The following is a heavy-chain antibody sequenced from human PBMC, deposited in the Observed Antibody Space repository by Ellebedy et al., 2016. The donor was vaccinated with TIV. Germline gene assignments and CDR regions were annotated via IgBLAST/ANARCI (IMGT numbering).Heavy chain of an antibody. J-gene: IGHJ1*01. V-gene: IGHV1-2*02. D-gene: IGHD3-22*01. Sequence: ASVKVSXXASGYTFTAYHIHWVRQAPGQGLEWMGWINPNTGDTNYAHNLQGRVAMTRDTSISTAYLELLSLRSDDTAVYYCARAPPYVYDSSGYSCYYWGQGSLVTVSS. CDR3: ARAPPYVYDSSGYSCYY. CDR2: INPNTGDT. CDR1: GYTFTAYH.